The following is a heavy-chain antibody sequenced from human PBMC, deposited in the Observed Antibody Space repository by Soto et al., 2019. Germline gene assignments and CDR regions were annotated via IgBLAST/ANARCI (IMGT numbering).Heavy chain of an antibody. CDR2: IIPLLSIT. CDR1: GGSFSSYT. CDR3: GRGYFFHSGNYYLCS. Sequence: QVQLVQSGGEVKMPGSSVKVSCKASGGSFSSYTFTWVRQAPGQGLEWMGKIIPLLSITNYAEEFQGRVTITADKFPGHAYRELSRLTFEDTGIYYCGRGYFFHSGNYYLCSWGQGTPVPVSS. V-gene: IGHV1-69*02. J-gene: IGHJ4*02. D-gene: IGHD3-10*01.